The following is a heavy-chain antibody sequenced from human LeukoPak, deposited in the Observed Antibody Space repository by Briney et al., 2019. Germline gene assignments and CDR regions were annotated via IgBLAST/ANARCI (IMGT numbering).Heavy chain of an antibody. Sequence: SETLSLTRAVYGGSFSGYYWSWIRQPRRKGLEWIGEINHSGSTNYNPSLQSRVTKSVDPSKNQISLKLSSVAAAATAVYYCARGASLTKPYDIYYYMDGWGKGTTVSASS. CDR1: GGSFSGYY. CDR2: INHSGST. V-gene: IGHV4-34*01. J-gene: IGHJ6*03. CDR3: ARGASLTKPYDIYYYMDG. D-gene: IGHD1-1*01.